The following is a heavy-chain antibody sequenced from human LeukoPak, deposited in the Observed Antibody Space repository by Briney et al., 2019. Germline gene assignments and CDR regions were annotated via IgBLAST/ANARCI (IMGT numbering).Heavy chain of an antibody. J-gene: IGHJ4*02. CDR1: GFTFSGYG. Sequence: GGSLRLSCAASGFTFSGYGMHRVRQAPGKGLEWVAFIRYDGSSKYYADSVKGRFTISRDNSKNTLFLQMNSLRAEDTAVYYCEGVAVAGVYWGQGTLVTVSS. CDR2: IRYDGSSK. CDR3: EGVAVAGVY. D-gene: IGHD6-13*01. V-gene: IGHV3-30*02.